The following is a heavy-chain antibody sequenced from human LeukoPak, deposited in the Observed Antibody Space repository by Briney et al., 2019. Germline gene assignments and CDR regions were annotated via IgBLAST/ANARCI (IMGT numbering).Heavy chain of an antibody. CDR3: ATHDYSNYVSAFTDMDV. D-gene: IGHD4-11*01. V-gene: IGHV1-69*05. Sequence: GASVKVSCKASGGTFSSYAISWVRQAPGQGLEWMGGIIPIFGTANYAQKFQGRVTITTDESTSTAYMELSSPRSEDTAVYYCATHDYSNYVSAFTDMDVWGKGTTVTVSS. J-gene: IGHJ6*03. CDR1: GGTFSSYA. CDR2: IIPIFGTA.